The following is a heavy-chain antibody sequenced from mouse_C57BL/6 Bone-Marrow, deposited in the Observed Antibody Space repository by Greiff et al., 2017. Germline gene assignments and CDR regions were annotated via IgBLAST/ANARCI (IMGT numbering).Heavy chain of an antibody. CDR3: ARGHYGNDFDY. D-gene: IGHD1-1*01. Sequence: QVQLQQPGAELVMPGASVKLSCKASGYTFTSYWMHWVKQRPGQGLEWIGEIDPSDSYITYNQKFKGKSTLTVDKSSSTAYMQLSSLTSEDSAVDYCARGHYGNDFDYWGQGTTLTVSS. J-gene: IGHJ2*01. CDR1: GYTFTSYW. V-gene: IGHV1-69*01. CDR2: IDPSDSYI.